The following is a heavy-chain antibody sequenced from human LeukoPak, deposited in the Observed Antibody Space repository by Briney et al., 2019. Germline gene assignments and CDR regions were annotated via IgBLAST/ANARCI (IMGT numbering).Heavy chain of an antibody. D-gene: IGHD6-19*01. J-gene: IGHJ4*02. CDR3: ASPSIPYSSGWYSYRYYFDY. V-gene: IGHV4-34*01. CDR1: GVSFSGYY. CDR2: INHSGST. Sequence: PSETLSLTCAVYGVSFSGYYWSWIRQPPGKGLEWIGEINHSGSTNYNPSLKSRVTISVDTSENQFSLKLSSVTAADTAVYYCASPSIPYSSGWYSYRYYFDYWGQGTLVTVSS.